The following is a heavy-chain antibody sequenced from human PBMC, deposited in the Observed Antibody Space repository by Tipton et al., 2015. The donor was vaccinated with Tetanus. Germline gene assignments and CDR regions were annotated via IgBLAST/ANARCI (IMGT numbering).Heavy chain of an antibody. D-gene: IGHD6-13*01. J-gene: IGHJ6*02. CDR2: INHSGST. Sequence: TLSLTCAVYGGSFSGYYWSWIRQPPGKGLEWIGEINHSGSTNYNPSLKSRVTISVDTSKNQFSLKLSSVTAADTAVYYCARLSTVAGYSQGYYYGMDVWGQGTTVTVSS. CDR1: GGSFSGYY. V-gene: IGHV4-34*01. CDR3: ARLSTVAGYSQGYYYGMDV.